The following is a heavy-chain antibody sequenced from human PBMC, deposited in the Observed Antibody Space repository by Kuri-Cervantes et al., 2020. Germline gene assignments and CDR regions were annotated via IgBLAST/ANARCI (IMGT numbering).Heavy chain of an antibody. CDR2: ISSSSTI. CDR1: GFTFSSYS. J-gene: IGHJ4*02. V-gene: IGHV3-48*01. D-gene: IGHD3-22*01. Sequence: GGSLRLSCAASGFTFSSYSMNWVRQAPGKGLEWVSYISSSSTIYYADSVKGRFTISRDNAKNSLYLQMNSLRAEDTAVYYCARAVVKVGDFDYWGQGTLVTVSS. CDR3: ARAVVKVGDFDY.